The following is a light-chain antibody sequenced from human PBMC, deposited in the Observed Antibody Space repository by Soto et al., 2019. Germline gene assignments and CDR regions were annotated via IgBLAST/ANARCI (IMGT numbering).Light chain of an antibody. V-gene: IGKV1-5*01. J-gene: IGKJ1*01. CDR3: QQYESYSPWT. CDR1: QSISSW. CDR2: AAS. Sequence: DIQMTQSPSTLSASVGDRVTITCRASQSISSWLAWYQQKPGKAPKLLIYAASSLQSGVPSRFSGSGSGTEFTLTISNLQPDDFATYYCQQYESYSPWTFGQGTKVDI.